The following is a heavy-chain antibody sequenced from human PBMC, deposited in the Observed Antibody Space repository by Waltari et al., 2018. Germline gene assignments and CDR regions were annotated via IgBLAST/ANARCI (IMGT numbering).Heavy chain of an antibody. CDR2: IYHSGST. Sequence: QVQLQESGPGLVKPSGTLSLTCAVSGGSISSSNWWSWVRQTPGKGLEWIGEIYHSGSTNYNPSLKSRVTISVDKSKNQFSLKLSSVTAADTAVYYWASTYYDFWSGYQTYYFDYWGQGTLVTVSS. CDR3: ASTYYDFWSGYQTYYFDY. CDR1: GGSISSSNW. V-gene: IGHV4-4*02. J-gene: IGHJ4*02. D-gene: IGHD3-3*01.